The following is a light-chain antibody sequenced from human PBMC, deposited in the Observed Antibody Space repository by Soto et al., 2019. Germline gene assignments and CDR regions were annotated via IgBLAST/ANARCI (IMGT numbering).Light chain of an antibody. V-gene: IGLV2-14*01. CDR1: SSDVGGYDY. CDR3: TSYTTTSTYV. J-gene: IGLJ1*01. Sequence: QSVLTQPASVYGSPGQSITISCTGTSSDVGGYDYVSWYQQHPGKAPKFLIYEVTNRPSGISHRFSGSKSGNTASLTISGLQAEDEADYYCTSYTTTSTYVFGTGTKVTVL. CDR2: EVT.